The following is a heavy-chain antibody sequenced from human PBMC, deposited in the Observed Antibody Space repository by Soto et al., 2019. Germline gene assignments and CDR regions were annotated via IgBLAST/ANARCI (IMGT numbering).Heavy chain of an antibody. CDR3: ARQFDHDRSRYYYAY. CDR2: IIPLFATP. CDR1: GGTFNKYS. D-gene: IGHD3-22*01. Sequence: SVKVSCKASGGTFNKYSIDWVRQAPGQGPEWVGGIIPLFATPNYAQKFQGRVTITADEVTNTVYMDLRSLTSEDTGVYYCARQFDHDRSRYYYAYWGQGTQVTVSS. J-gene: IGHJ4*02. V-gene: IGHV1-69*13.